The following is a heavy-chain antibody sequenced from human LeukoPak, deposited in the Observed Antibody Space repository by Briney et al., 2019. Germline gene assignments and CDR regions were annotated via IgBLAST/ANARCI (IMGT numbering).Heavy chain of an antibody. V-gene: IGHV4-59*08. J-gene: IGHJ4*02. CDR3: ASGGYSSGWYEVD. CDR1: GGPITSYY. Sequence: PSETLSLTCTVSGGPITSYYWSWIRQPPGKGLEWIGYIYYSGSTNYNPSLKSRVTISVDTSKNQFSLKLSSVTAADTAVYYCASGGYSSGWYEVDWGQGTLVTVSS. D-gene: IGHD6-19*01. CDR2: IYYSGST.